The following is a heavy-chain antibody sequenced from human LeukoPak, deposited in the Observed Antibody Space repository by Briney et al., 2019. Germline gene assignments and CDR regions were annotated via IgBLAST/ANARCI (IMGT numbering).Heavy chain of an antibody. CDR3: AKGDNDILTGYYNSFDY. D-gene: IGHD3-9*01. J-gene: IGHJ4*02. V-gene: IGHV3-23*01. CDR1: GFTFSSYA. CDR2: ISGSGIST. Sequence: GGSLRLSCAASGFTFSSYAMTWVRQAPGKGLEWVSRISGSGISTYYSDSVKGRFTISRDNSKNTLYLQMDSLRAEDTAIYYCAKGDNDILTGYYNSFDYWGQGSLVTVSS.